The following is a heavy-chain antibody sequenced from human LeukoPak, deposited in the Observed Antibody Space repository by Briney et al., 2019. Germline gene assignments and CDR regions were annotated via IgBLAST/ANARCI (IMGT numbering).Heavy chain of an antibody. J-gene: IGHJ4*02. CDR3: ARSEYSSSWYGGPFDY. V-gene: IGHV3-30-3*01. Sequence: GGSLRLSCAASGFVFSSYAMHWVRQAPGKGLEWVAVISYDGSNKYYADSVKGRFTISRDNSKNTLYPQMNSLRAEDTAVYYCARSEYSSSWYGGPFDYWGQGTLVTVSS. CDR1: GFVFSSYA. CDR2: ISYDGSNK. D-gene: IGHD6-13*01.